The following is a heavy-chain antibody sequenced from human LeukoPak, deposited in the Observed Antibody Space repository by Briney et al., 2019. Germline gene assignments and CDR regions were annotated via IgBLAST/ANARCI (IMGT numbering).Heavy chain of an antibody. CDR1: GFTFSSYA. D-gene: IGHD6-13*01. CDR2: ISGSGGST. CDR3: ARDSGGRVYNY. Sequence: PGGSLRLSCAASGFTFSSYAMSWVRQAPGKGLEWVSAISGSGGSTYYADSVKGRFTISRDNAKNSLYLQMNSLRAEDTAVYYCARDSGGRVYNYWGQGTLVTVSS. V-gene: IGHV3-23*01. J-gene: IGHJ4*02.